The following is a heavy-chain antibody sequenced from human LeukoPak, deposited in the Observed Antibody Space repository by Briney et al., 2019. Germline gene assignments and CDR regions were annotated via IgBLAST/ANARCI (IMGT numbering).Heavy chain of an antibody. CDR3: ARENGPDAFDI. J-gene: IGHJ3*02. CDR2: IIPIFGTA. V-gene: IGHV1-69*05. Sequence: GASVKVSSKASGGTPSIYAISWVRQAPGQGLEWGGGIIPIFGTANYAQKFQRRVTITTDECTSTAYMELSSLRSEDTAVYYCARENGPDAFDIWGQGTMVTVSS. CDR1: GGTPSIYA.